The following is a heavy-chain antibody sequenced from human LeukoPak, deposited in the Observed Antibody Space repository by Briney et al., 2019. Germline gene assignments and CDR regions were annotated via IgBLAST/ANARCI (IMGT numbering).Heavy chain of an antibody. CDR3: AKDFFASTASRPHY. Sequence: LSGRSLRLSCAASGFTFSSYGMHWVRQAPGKGLEWVAFIRSDGSSKYYTDSVKGRFTISRDNPKNTLYLQMNSLRAEDTAVYYCAKDFFASTASRPHYWGQGTLVTVSS. CDR1: GFTFSSYG. CDR2: IRSDGSSK. V-gene: IGHV3-30*02. J-gene: IGHJ4*02. D-gene: IGHD6-6*01.